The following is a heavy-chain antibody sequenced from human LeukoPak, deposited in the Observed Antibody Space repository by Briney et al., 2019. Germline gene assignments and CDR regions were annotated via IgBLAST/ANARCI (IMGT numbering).Heavy chain of an antibody. CDR3: ARDLYDSSGLDY. J-gene: IGHJ4*02. CDR1: GFTFSSYA. CDR2: ISGSGGST. V-gene: IGHV3-23*01. Sequence: GGSLRLSCAASGFTFSSYAMSWVRQAPGKGLEWVSAISGSGGSTYYADSVKGRFTISRDNAKNSLYLQMNSLRAEDTAVYYCARDLYDSSGLDYWGQGTLVTVSS. D-gene: IGHD3-22*01.